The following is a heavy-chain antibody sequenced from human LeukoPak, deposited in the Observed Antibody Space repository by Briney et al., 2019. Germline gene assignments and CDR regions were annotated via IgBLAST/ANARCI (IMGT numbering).Heavy chain of an antibody. CDR2: INHSGST. V-gene: IGHV4-34*01. D-gene: IGHD5-18*01. CDR3: ARGRYTAMVPRPLQH. CDR1: GGSFSGYY. J-gene: IGHJ1*01. Sequence: SETLSLTCAVYGGSFSGYYWSWIRQPPGEGVEWIGEINHSGSTNYNPSLKSRVTISVDTSKNQFSLKLSSVTAADTAVYYCARGRYTAMVPRPLQHWGQGTLVTVSS.